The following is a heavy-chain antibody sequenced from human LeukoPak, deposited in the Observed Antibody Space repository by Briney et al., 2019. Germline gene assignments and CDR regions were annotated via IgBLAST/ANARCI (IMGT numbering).Heavy chain of an antibody. D-gene: IGHD6-19*01. V-gene: IGHV3-74*01. CDR1: GFTFSSYW. J-gene: IGHJ4*02. CDR3: ARVQYSSGPGDY. CDR2: INSDESST. Sequence: PGGSLTRSCGGAGFTFSSYWMHGVRQAPGKGLVWVSRINSDESSTSYADSVKGRFTISRDNAKNTLYLQMNSLRAEDTAVYYCARVQYSSGPGDYWGQGTLVTVSS.